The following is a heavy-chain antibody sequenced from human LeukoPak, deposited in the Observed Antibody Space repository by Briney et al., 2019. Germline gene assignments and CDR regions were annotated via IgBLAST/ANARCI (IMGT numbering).Heavy chain of an antibody. CDR1: GFTFSSYG. CDR2: IRYDGSNK. Sequence: GGSLRLSCAASGFTFSSYGMHWVRQAPGKGLEWVAFIRYDGSNKYYADSVKGRFTISRDNSKNTLYLQMNSLRAEDTAVYYCAKVRGGSGWEDDAFNIWGQGTVVTVSS. J-gene: IGHJ3*02. CDR3: AKVRGGSGWEDDAFNI. D-gene: IGHD6-19*01. V-gene: IGHV3-30*02.